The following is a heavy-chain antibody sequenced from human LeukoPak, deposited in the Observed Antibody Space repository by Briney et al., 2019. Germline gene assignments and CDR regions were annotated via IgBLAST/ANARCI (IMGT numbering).Heavy chain of an antibody. CDR2: IYYSGST. J-gene: IGHJ6*02. CDR1: GGSISSYY. CDR3: ARVWRYYYDSSGYYSNGMDV. V-gene: IGHV4-59*01. D-gene: IGHD3-22*01. Sequence: SETLSLTCTVSGGSISSYYWSWIRQPPGKGLEWIGYIYYSGSTNYSPSLKSRVIISVDTSKNQFSLKLSSVTAADTAVYYCARVWRYYYDSSGYYSNGMDVWGQGTTVTVSS.